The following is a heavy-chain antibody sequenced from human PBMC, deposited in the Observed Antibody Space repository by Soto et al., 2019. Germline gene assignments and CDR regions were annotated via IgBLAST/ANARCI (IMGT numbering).Heavy chain of an antibody. V-gene: IGHV3-23*01. D-gene: IGHD3-9*01. CDR1: GFTFSDFV. Sequence: EVQLLESGGGLVQPGGSMRLSCAASGFTFSDFVMNWVRQAPGKGMEWVSGISGTGDTTHYADSVKGRFTISRDNSKKKLYLQMNSLRAGDTAVYYCAKVLRYFDWDCCSDLWGRGTLVTVSS. CDR3: AKVLRYFDWDCCSDL. J-gene: IGHJ2*01. CDR2: ISGTGDTT.